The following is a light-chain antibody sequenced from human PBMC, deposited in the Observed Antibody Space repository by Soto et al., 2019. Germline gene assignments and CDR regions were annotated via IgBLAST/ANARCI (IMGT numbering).Light chain of an antibody. CDR3: CSYAGSPWV. CDR2: DVS. J-gene: IGLJ3*02. Sequence: QSVLTQPRSVSGSPGQSVTISCTGTSSDVGGYNYVSWYQQHPGKAPKLMIYDVSKWPSGVPDRFSGSKSGNTASLTISGLQAEDEADYYCCSYAGSPWVFGGGTKVTVL. CDR1: SSDVGGYNY. V-gene: IGLV2-11*01.